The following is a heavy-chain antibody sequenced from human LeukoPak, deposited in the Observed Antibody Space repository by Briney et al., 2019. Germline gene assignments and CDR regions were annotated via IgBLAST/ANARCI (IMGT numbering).Heavy chain of an antibody. J-gene: IGHJ4*02. Sequence: QPGGSLRLSCAASGFTFSTYTMNWVRQAPGKGLEWISYISSRSNTIYYADSVKGRFTISRDNAKNSLYLQMNSLRAEETAVYYCARESNWNSLVDYWGQGTLVTVSS. V-gene: IGHV3-48*01. CDR2: ISSRSNTI. CDR1: GFTFSTYT. D-gene: IGHD1-1*01. CDR3: ARESNWNSLVDY.